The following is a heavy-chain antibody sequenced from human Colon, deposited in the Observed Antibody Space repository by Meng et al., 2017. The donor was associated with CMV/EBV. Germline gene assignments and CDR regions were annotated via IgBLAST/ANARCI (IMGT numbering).Heavy chain of an antibody. CDR2: SITISGTT. J-gene: IGHJ4*02. CDR1: KGTFTSHP. CDR3: ARVICGGDCYLDY. V-gene: IGHV1-69*12. Sequence: VNLDKAGRAVKKAGESVKGSCKASKGTFTSHPFRWVRQGPGKGFEWVGGSITISGTTDYAQKFQGRVTITADESTSTAYMKLSNLRSEDTAIYYCARVICGGDCYLDYWGRGTLVTVSS. D-gene: IGHD2-21*02.